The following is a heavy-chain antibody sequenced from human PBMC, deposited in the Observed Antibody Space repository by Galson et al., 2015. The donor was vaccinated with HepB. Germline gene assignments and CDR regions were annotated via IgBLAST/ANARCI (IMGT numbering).Heavy chain of an antibody. CDR2: IRHDGSDI. J-gene: IGHJ4*02. Sequence: SLRLSCAASGFSFSTYWMSWVRQAPEKGLEWVANIRHDGSDISYVDSVKGRFTISRDHAYNSLYLQMNSLRAEDTAVYYCARDRAAINSWYIGYFFDSWGQGTLVTVSS. V-gene: IGHV3-7*01. D-gene: IGHD2-15*01. CDR3: ARDRAAINSWYIGYFFDS. CDR1: GFSFSTYW.